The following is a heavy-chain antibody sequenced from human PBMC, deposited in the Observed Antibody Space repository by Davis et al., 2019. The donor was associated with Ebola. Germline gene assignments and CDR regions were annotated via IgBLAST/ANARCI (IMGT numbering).Heavy chain of an antibody. CDR2: IYSGGST. J-gene: IGHJ4*02. Sequence: GESLKISCAASGFTVSSNYMSWVRQAPGKGLEWVSVIYSGGSTYYADSVKGRFTISRDNSKNTLYLQMNSLRAEDTAVYYCARGRPFFWGRGTLVTVSS. V-gene: IGHV3-66*01. CDR1: GFTVSSNY. D-gene: IGHD2/OR15-2a*01. CDR3: ARGRPFF.